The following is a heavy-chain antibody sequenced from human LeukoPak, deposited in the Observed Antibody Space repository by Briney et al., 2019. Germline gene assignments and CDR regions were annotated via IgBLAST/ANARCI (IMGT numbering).Heavy chain of an antibody. D-gene: IGHD6-6*01. Sequence: ASVKVSCKASGYTFTSYGISWVRQAPGQGLEWMGWISAYNGNTNYAQKLQGRVTMTTDTSTSTAYKELRSLRSDDTAVYYCARGFFSSSSATFDPWGQGTLVTVSS. J-gene: IGHJ5*02. CDR2: ISAYNGNT. CDR3: ARGFFSSSSATFDP. V-gene: IGHV1-18*01. CDR1: GYTFTSYG.